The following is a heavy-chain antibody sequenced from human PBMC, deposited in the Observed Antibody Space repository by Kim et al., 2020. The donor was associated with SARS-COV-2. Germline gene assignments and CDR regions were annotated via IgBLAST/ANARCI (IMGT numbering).Heavy chain of an antibody. CDR2: MNPNSGNT. D-gene: IGHD2-15*01. CDR1: GYTFTSYD. J-gene: IGHJ4*02. V-gene: IGHV1-8*01. Sequence: ASVKVSCKASGYTFTSYDINWVRQATGQGLEWMGWMNPNSGNTGYAQKFQGRVTMTRNTSISTAYMELSSLRSEDTAVYYCARTGGGWRQDGNDFDYWGQGTLVTVSS. CDR3: ARTGGGWRQDGNDFDY.